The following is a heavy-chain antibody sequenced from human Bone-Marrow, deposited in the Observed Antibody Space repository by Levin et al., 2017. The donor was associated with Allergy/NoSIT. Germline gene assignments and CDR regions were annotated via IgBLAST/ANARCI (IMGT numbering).Heavy chain of an antibody. Sequence: GESLKISCAASGFTFSDSWMHWVRQTPGKGLVWVARINVGGRRIDYADSVKGRFTISRDDAKATLYLHMNSLTVEDTAVYYCVKDCGRCGSWGDDFESWGQGTLVTVSS. CDR3: VKDCGRCGSWGDDFES. CDR2: INVGGRRI. V-gene: IGHV3-74*01. J-gene: IGHJ4*02. CDR1: GFTFSDSW. D-gene: IGHD3-16*01.